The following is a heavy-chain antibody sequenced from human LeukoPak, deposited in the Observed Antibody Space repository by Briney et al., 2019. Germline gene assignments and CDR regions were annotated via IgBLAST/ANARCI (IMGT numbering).Heavy chain of an antibody. CDR1: GGSISSGGYY. V-gene: IGHV4-30-2*01. Sequence: SETLSLTCTVSGGSISSGGYYWSWIRQPPGKGLEWIGYIYHGGSTYYNPSLKSRVTISVDRSKNQFSLKLSSVTAADTAVYYCARRGDSDYWGQGTLVTVSS. CDR2: IYHGGST. J-gene: IGHJ4*02. CDR3: ARRGDSDY. D-gene: IGHD5-18*01.